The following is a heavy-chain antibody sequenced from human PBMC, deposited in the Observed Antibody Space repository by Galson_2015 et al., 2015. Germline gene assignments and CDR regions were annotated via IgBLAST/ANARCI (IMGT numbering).Heavy chain of an antibody. CDR2: ISGSGTA. V-gene: IGHV4-31*03. CDR3: AKLTGDAFDI. CDR1: GGSISPTSFY. D-gene: IGHD3-9*01. J-gene: IGHJ3*02. Sequence: TLSLTCTVSGGSISPTSFYWSWIRQHPGKGLEWIGYISGSGTAFYNTSLERRVTISVDTSKSQFSLNLISVTAADTAIYFCAKLTGDAFDIWGHGTLVTVPS.